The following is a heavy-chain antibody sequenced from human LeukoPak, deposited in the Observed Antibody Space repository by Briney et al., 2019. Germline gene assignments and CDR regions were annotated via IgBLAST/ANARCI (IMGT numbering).Heavy chain of an antibody. CDR2: FDPEDGET. J-gene: IGHJ1*01. Sequence: ASVKVSCKVSGYTLTELSMHWVRQAPGKGLEWMGGFDPEDGETIYAQKFQGRVTMTEDTSTDTAYMELSSLRSEDTAVYYCATYQWLVDLLWAEYFQHWGQGTLVTVSP. V-gene: IGHV1-24*01. CDR3: ATYQWLVDLLWAEYFQH. D-gene: IGHD6-19*01. CDR1: GYTLTELS.